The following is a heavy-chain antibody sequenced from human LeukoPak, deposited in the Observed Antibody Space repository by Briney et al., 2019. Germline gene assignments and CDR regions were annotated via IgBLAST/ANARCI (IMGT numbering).Heavy chain of an antibody. Sequence: GGSLRLSCVASGFTFSSYGIHWVRQAPGKGLEWVAFIQHDGSNKYYADSVKGRFTISRDNSKNTLYLQMNSLRAEDTAVYYCARDRGYYYDSSGSDWFDPWGQGTLVTVSS. CDR3: ARDRGYYYDSSGSDWFDP. CDR2: IQHDGSNK. D-gene: IGHD3-22*01. J-gene: IGHJ5*02. CDR1: GFTFSSYG. V-gene: IGHV3-30*02.